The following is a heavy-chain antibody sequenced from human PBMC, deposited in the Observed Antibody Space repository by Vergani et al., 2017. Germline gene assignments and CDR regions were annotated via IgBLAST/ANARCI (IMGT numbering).Heavy chain of an antibody. CDR2: IYYSGST. CDR3: ARLRPYDYGSGSYYMTGGNYGMDV. J-gene: IGHJ6*02. Sequence: QVQLQESGPGLVKPSETLSLTCTVSGGSISSYYWSWIRQPPGKGLEWIGYIYYSGSTNYNPSLKSRVTISVDTSKNQFSLKLSSVTAADTAVYYCARLRPYDYGSGSYYMTGGNYGMDVWGQGTTVTVSS. CDR1: GGSISSYY. D-gene: IGHD3-10*01. V-gene: IGHV4-59*01.